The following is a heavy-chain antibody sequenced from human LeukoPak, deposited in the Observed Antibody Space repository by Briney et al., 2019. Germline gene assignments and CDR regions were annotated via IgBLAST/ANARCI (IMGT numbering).Heavy chain of an antibody. D-gene: IGHD2-2*01. CDR3: AKDTHIVVAPAASDY. CDR1: GFTVSSNY. Sequence: GGSLRLSCAASGFTVSSNYMSWVRQAPGKGLEWVSAISGSGGSTYYADSGKGRFTISRDNSKNTLYLQMNSLRAEDTAVYYCAKDTHIVVAPAASDYWGQGTLVTVSS. J-gene: IGHJ4*02. V-gene: IGHV3-23*01. CDR2: ISGSGGST.